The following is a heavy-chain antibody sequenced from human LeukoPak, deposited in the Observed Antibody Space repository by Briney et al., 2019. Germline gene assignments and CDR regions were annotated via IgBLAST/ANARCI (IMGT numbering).Heavy chain of an antibody. CDR3: AREGEDPDSYVTTRYFDY. Sequence: SVMVSCKASGGTFSSSAISWVRHAPGQGLEWMGGMIPIFGTANYAQKFQGRVTITADESTSTAYMELSSLRSEDTAVYSCAREGEDPDSYVTTRYFDYWGQGTLVTVSS. J-gene: IGHJ4*02. D-gene: IGHD5-18*01. V-gene: IGHV1-69*13. CDR1: GGTFSSSA. CDR2: MIPIFGTA.